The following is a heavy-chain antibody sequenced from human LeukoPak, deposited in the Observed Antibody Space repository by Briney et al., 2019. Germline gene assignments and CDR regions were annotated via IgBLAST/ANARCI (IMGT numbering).Heavy chain of an antibody. J-gene: IGHJ4*02. D-gene: IGHD2-15*01. CDR3: AGRASDSYLLY. CDR1: GFTFSNYW. Sequence: GGSLRLSCAASGFTFSNYWMSWVRQAPGKGLEWVANIKQDESEKYYVESVKGRFTISRDNAKNSLYLQMNSLRAEDTAIYYCAGRASDSYLLYWGQGILVTVSA. V-gene: IGHV3-7*03. CDR2: IKQDESEK.